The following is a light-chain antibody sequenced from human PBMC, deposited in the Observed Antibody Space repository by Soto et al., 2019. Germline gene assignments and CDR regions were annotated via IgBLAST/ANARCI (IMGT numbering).Light chain of an antibody. CDR1: QSVSANC. CDR2: AAS. J-gene: IGKJ2*01. Sequence: EIVLTQSPGNLSLSPGEIATLACRASQSVSANCVAWYQQKPGQPPRLFIFAASGRAAGIPYRFSGSRSGTDFTLTISRLEPADFAVSYCQQYGSSPYTFAQGTKLEI. V-gene: IGKV3-20*01. CDR3: QQYGSSPYT.